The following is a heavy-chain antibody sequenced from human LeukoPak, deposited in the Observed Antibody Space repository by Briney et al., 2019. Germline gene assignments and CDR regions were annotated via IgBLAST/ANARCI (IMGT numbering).Heavy chain of an antibody. CDR3: ARDQRSTNYWFDP. J-gene: IGHJ5*02. Sequence: ASVKVSCKASGYTFTGYYIHWVRQAPGQGLEWMGWINPNSGGTNYAQKFQGRVTMTRDTSISTAYMELSRLRSDDTAVYYCARDQRSTNYWFDPWGQGTLVTVSS. CDR2: INPNSGGT. CDR1: GYTFTGYY. D-gene: IGHD1-7*01. V-gene: IGHV1-2*02.